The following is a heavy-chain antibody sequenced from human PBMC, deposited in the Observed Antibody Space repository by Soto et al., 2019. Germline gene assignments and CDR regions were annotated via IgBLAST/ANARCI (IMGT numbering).Heavy chain of an antibody. CDR3: TRDWEITVSTWSFGGF. V-gene: IGHV1-69*08. J-gene: IGHJ4*02. CDR2: IIPFHGVT. Sequence: QVQLVQSGAEVKKPGSSVKVSCKASGGTFSPYTINWVRQAPGQGLEWMGRIIPFHGVTNYAKKFQARATITADKSTSTAYMELSGLRFEDTAMYYCTRDWEITVSTWSFGGFWGRGTLDTVSS. D-gene: IGHD3-10*01. CDR1: GGTFSPYT.